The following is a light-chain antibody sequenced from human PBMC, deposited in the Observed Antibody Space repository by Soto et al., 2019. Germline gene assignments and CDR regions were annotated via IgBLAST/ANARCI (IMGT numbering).Light chain of an antibody. Sequence: DIQLTQSPSFLSASVGDRVTITCRASQDISSYLAWYQQKPGKAPKLLIYAASSLQSGVPSRFSGSGSGTDFTLTISSLQPEDFATYYCQQSYSTPWTFGQGTKVDIK. J-gene: IGKJ1*01. CDR3: QQSYSTPWT. CDR1: QDISSY. V-gene: IGKV1-39*01. CDR2: AAS.